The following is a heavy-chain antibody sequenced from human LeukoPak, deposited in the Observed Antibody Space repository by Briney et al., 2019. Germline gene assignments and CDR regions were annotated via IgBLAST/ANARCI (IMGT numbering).Heavy chain of an antibody. CDR2: INPNSGGT. Sequence: RASVKVSCKASGHTFTGYYMHWVRQAPGQGLEWMGWINPNSGGTNYAQKFQGRVTMTRDTSISTAYMELSRLGSDDTAVYYCARANSIVVVPAASYFDYWGQGNLVTVSS. CDR3: ARANSIVVVPAASYFDY. CDR1: GHTFTGYY. D-gene: IGHD2-2*01. V-gene: IGHV1-2*02. J-gene: IGHJ4*02.